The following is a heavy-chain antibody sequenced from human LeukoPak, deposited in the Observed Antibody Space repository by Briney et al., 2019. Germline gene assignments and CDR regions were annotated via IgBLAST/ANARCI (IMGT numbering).Heavy chain of an antibody. J-gene: IGHJ4*02. CDR1: GFTFSSYG. D-gene: IGHD5-18*01. CDR2: IWYDGSNK. CDR3: ARDQILRRGYSYGFDY. Sequence: GGSLRLSCAASGFTFSSYGMHWVRQAPGKGLEWVAVIWYDGSNKYYADSAKGRFTISRDNSKNTLYLQMNSLRAEDTAVYYCARDQILRRGYSYGFDYWGQGTLVTVSS. V-gene: IGHV3-33*01.